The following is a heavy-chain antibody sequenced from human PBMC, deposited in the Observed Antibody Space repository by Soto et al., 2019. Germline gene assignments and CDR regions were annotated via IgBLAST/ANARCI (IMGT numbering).Heavy chain of an antibody. Sequence: ASVKVSFKASGYTFTSYGISWVRQAPGQGLEWMGSLIPYNGDRIYAQKFQGRVILTTDTATNTAYMELGSLRSDDTAVYYCVRDASSGYRGWWDPWGQGTLVTVSS. CDR3: VRDASSGYRGWWDP. J-gene: IGHJ5*02. CDR1: GYTFTSYG. CDR2: LIPYNGDR. D-gene: IGHD5-12*01. V-gene: IGHV1-18*01.